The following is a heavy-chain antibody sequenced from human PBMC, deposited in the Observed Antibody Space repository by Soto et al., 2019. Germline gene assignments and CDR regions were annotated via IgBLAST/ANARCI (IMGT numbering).Heavy chain of an antibody. V-gene: IGHV1-69*13. CDR3: ARDRAYPPFYYYYGMDV. D-gene: IGHD3-16*01. CDR2: IIPIFGTA. CDR1: GGTFSSYA. Sequence: ASVKVSCKASGGTFSSYAISWVRQAPGQGLEWMGGIIPIFGTANYAQKFQGRVTITADESTRTAYMELSSLRSEDTAVYYCARDRAYPPFYYYYGMDVWGQGTTVTVSS. J-gene: IGHJ6*02.